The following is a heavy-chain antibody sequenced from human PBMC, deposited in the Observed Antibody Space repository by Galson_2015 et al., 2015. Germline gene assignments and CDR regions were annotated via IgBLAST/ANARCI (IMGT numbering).Heavy chain of an antibody. V-gene: IGHV3-73*01. CDR1: GFTFSGSA. CDR3: TRLEEPTRGLRPFP. J-gene: IGHJ5*02. CDR2: IRSKANSYAT. Sequence: SLRLSCAASGFTFSGSAMHWVRQASGKGLGWVGRIRSKANSYATAYAASVKGRFTISRDDSKNTAYLQMNSLKTEDTAVYYCTRLEEPTRGLRPFPWGQGTLVTVSS. D-gene: IGHD4-17*01.